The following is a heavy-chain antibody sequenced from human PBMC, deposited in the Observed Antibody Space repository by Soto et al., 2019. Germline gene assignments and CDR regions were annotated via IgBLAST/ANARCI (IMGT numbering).Heavy chain of an antibody. CDR2: IYSGGST. D-gene: IGHD2-2*01. CDR3: ARSGGCSSTSCYLVLDV. CDR1: GFTVSSNY. V-gene: IGHV3-53*01. J-gene: IGHJ6*02. Sequence: PGGSLRLSCAASGFTVSSNYMSWVRQAPGKGLEWVSVIYSGGSTYYADSVKGRFTISRDNSKNTLYLQMNSLRAEDTAVYYCARSGGCSSTSCYLVLDVWGQGTTVTVS.